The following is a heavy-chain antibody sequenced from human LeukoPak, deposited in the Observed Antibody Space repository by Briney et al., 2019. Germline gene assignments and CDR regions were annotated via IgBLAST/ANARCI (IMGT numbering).Heavy chain of an antibody. D-gene: IGHD2-2*01. J-gene: IGHJ2*01. V-gene: IGHV4-59*08. CDR1: GGSISSYY. CDR2: IYYSGST. CDR3: ARRNCSSTSCYHWYFDL. Sequence: PAETLSLTCTVSGGSISSYYWSWIRQPPGKGLEWIGYIYYSGSTNYNPSLKSRVTISIDTSKNQFSLKLSSVTAAHTAVYYCARRNCSSTSCYHWYFDLWGRGTLVTVSS.